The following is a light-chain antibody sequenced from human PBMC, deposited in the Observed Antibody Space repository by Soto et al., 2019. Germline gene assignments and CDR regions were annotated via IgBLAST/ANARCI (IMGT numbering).Light chain of an antibody. CDR3: QQYNSYSPWT. CDR2: DAS. CDR1: QSISSW. Sequence: DIQMTQSPSTLSASVGDRVTITCRASQSISSWLAWYQQKPGKAPKLLIYDASSLESGVPSRFSGSGSGTEFTLTISSPQPDDFATYYCQQYNSYSPWTLGQGTKVDIK. V-gene: IGKV1-5*01. J-gene: IGKJ1*01.